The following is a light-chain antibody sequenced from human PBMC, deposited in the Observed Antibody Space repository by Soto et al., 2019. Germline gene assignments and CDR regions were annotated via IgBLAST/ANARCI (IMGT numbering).Light chain of an antibody. V-gene: IGLV1-44*01. CDR3: AAWDDSLNGPV. J-gene: IGLJ2*01. CDR2: SNT. Sequence: QLVLAQPPSASGTPGQTVTISCSGGNSNIGSNTVNWYQLLPGTAPKLLIYSNTQRPSGVPDRFSGSKSGTSASLAISGLQSEDEADYYCAAWDDSLNGPVFGGGTKLTVL. CDR1: NSNIGSNT.